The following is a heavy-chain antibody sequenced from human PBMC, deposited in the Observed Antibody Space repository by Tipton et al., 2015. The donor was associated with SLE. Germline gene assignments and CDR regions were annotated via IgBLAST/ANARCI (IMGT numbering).Heavy chain of an antibody. CDR2: ISWNSGSI. J-gene: IGHJ3*02. CDR1: GFTFDDYA. D-gene: IGHD2-21*02. Sequence: SLRLSCAASGFTFDDYAMHWVRQAPGKGLEWVSGISWNSGSIGYADSVKGRFTISRDNSKSTVYLQMNSLRAEDTAVYYCARGVTGAFDIWGQGTMVTVSS. CDR3: ARGVTGAFDI. V-gene: IGHV3-9*01.